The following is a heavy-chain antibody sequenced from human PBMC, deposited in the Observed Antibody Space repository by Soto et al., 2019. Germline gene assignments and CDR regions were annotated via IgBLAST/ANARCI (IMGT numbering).Heavy chain of an antibody. CDR2: IYYSGST. D-gene: IGHD2-2*03. J-gene: IGHJ5*02. CDR3: ARVDSQGWFDP. V-gene: IGHV4-30-4*01. Sequence: SSETLSLTCTVSGGSISSGDYYWSWTRQPPGKGLEWIGYIYYSGSTYYNPSLKSRVTISVDTSKNQFSLKLSSVTAADTAVYYCARVDSQGWFDPWGQGTLVTV. CDR1: GGSISSGDYY.